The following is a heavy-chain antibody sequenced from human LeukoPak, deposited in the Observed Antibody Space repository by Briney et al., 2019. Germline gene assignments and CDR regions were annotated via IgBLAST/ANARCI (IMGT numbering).Heavy chain of an antibody. CDR1: GHTFTGYY. Sequence: ASVKVSCKASGHTFTGYYMHWVRQAPGQGLEWMEWINPNSGGTNYAQKFQGRVTMTRDTSISTAYMELSSLRSEDTAVYYCARELYGYPFDYWGQGTLVTVSS. CDR2: INPNSGGT. CDR3: ARELYGYPFDY. V-gene: IGHV1-2*02. D-gene: IGHD5-18*01. J-gene: IGHJ4*02.